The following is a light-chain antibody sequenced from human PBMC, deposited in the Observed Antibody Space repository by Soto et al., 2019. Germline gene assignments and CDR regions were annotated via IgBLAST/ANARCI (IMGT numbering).Light chain of an antibody. CDR1: QSISSW. CDR2: KAS. J-gene: IGKJ1*01. Sequence: DIQMTQSPSTLSASVGDRVTITCRASQSISSWLAWYQQKPGTAPKLLIYKASTLQSGVPSRFSGSGSGIEFTLTISSLQPDDSATYYCQQYNDNWTFGQGTKVEIK. CDR3: QQYNDNWT. V-gene: IGKV1-5*03.